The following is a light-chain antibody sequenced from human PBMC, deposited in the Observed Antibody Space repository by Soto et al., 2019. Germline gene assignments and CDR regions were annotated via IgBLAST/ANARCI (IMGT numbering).Light chain of an antibody. J-gene: IGLJ1*01. CDR1: SSDVGGYNY. CDR3: CSYAGNYIYV. CDR2: LVS. V-gene: IGLV2-11*01. Sequence: QSALTQPRSVSGSPGQSVTISCTGTSSDVGGYNYVSWYQQHPGKAPKVMIYLVSKRPSGVPDRFSGSKSGNTASLTISGLQAEDEADYYCCSYAGNYIYVFGTGTKAPS.